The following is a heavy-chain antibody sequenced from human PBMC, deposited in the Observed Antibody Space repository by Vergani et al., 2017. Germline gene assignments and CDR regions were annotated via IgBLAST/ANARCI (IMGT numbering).Heavy chain of an antibody. CDR1: GFTFSSYS. J-gene: IGHJ4*02. CDR2: ISSSSSTI. V-gene: IGHV3-48*04. CDR3: ARESRPYGSSTSCSNGGDY. D-gene: IGHD2-2*01. Sequence: EVQLVESGGGLVQPGGSLRLSCAASGFTFSSYSMNWVRQAPWKGLEWVSYISSSSSTIYYADSVKGRFTISRDNAKNSLYLQMNSLRAEDTAVYYCARESRPYGSSTSCSNGGDYWGQGTLVTVSS.